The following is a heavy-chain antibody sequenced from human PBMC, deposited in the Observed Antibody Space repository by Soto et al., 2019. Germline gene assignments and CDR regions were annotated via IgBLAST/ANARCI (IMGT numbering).Heavy chain of an antibody. Sequence: SVKVSCKASGGTFSSYAISWVRQAPGQGLEWMGGIIPIFGTANYAQKFQGRVTITADESTSTAYMELSSLRSEDTAVYYCATGYCSGGSCYLYFDYWGQGTLVTVS. CDR2: IIPIFGTA. J-gene: IGHJ4*02. V-gene: IGHV1-69*13. CDR3: ATGYCSGGSCYLYFDY. D-gene: IGHD2-15*01. CDR1: GGTFSSYA.